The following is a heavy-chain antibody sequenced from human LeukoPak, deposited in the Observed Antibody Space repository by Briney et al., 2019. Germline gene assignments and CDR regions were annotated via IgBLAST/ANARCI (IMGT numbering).Heavy chain of an antibody. J-gene: IGHJ4*02. CDR1: GFTFRTYA. CDR2: ISGSGDTT. CDR3: ARDCSSTSCYFC. D-gene: IGHD2-2*01. Sequence: GGSLRLSCAASGFTFRTYAMSWVRQAPTKGLEWVSGISGSGDTTYVDSVKGRFTISRDNSKNTLYLHMDSLRAEDTAIYYCARDCSSTSCYFCWGQGTLVTVSS. V-gene: IGHV3-23*01.